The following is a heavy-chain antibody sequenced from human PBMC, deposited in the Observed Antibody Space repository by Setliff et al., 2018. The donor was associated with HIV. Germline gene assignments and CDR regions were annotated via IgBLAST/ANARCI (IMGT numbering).Heavy chain of an antibody. V-gene: IGHV1-2*06. D-gene: IGHD3-10*01. J-gene: IGHJ4*02. CDR1: GYTFTDYY. Sequence: ASVKVSCKASGYTFTDYYMHWVRQAPGQGLEWMGRINPNSGGTNYAQKFQGRVTMTRDTSISTAYMALGRLRSDDTAVYYWARSVLLWFGELHFDYWGQGTLVTVSS. CDR2: INPNSGGT. CDR3: ARSVLLWFGELHFDY.